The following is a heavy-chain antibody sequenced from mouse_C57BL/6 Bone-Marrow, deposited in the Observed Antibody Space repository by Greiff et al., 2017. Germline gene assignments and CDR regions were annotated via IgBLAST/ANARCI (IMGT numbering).Heavy chain of an antibody. J-gene: IGHJ4*01. CDR2: IDPEDGET. Sequence: LKKSGAELVKPGASVKLSCTASGFNIKDYYMHWVKQRTEQGLEWIGRIDPEDGETKYAPKFQGKATITADTSSNTAYLQLSSLTSEDTAVYYCARSSYYSNYLYAMDYWGQGTSVTVSS. CDR3: ARSSYYSNYLYAMDY. CDR1: GFNIKDYY. D-gene: IGHD2-5*01. V-gene: IGHV14-2*01.